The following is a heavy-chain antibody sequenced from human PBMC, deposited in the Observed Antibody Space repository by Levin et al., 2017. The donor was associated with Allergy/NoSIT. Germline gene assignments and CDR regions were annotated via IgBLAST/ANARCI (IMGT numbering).Heavy chain of an antibody. CDR3: ARGGPPNYDYNWGSYRDGYFDS. J-gene: IGHJ4*02. Sequence: SVKVSCTGSGFTFGDYAMSWVRQAPGKGLEWVGFIRNKAHGGTTEYAASVKGRLTISRDDSKSIAYLQMNSLKTEDTAVYFCARGGPPNYDYNWGSYRDGYFDSWGQGALVTVSS. V-gene: IGHV3-49*04. CDR2: IRNKAHGGTT. CDR1: GFTFGDYA. D-gene: IGHD3-16*02.